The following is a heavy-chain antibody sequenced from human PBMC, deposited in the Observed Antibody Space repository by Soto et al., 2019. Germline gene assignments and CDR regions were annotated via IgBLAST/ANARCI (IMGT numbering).Heavy chain of an antibody. CDR2: IYYSGST. CDR1: GGSISIYY. D-gene: IGHD1-26*01. V-gene: IGHV4-59*08. J-gene: IGHJ4*02. Sequence: QVQLQESGPGLVKPSETLSLTCTVSGGSISIYYWSWIRQPPGKGLEWIGYIYYSGSTNYNPSLKSRVTISVDTSKNQFSLKLSSVTAADTAVYYCARRYGGNLDYWGQGTLVTVSS. CDR3: ARRYGGNLDY.